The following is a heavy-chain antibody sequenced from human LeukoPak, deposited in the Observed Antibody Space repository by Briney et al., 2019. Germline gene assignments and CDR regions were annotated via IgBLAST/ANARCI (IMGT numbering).Heavy chain of an antibody. J-gene: IGHJ4*02. CDR2: ITGSGATT. D-gene: IGHD1-26*01. Sequence: GSLILSCAASGFTFRSYAMSWVRQAPGKGLEWVSAITGSGATTYYADSVRGRFTISRDNSKNTLYLQMNGLRAEDTAVYYCAKDRSLAGAESLDYWGQGTLVTVSS. CDR3: AKDRSLAGAESLDY. V-gene: IGHV3-23*01. CDR1: GFTFRSYA.